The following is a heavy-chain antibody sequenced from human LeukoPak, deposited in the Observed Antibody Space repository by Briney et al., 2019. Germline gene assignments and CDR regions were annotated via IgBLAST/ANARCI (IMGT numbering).Heavy chain of an antibody. CDR1: GFTFDDYA. CDR3: AKPPYSYGNTHYFDY. D-gene: IGHD5-18*01. Sequence: PGRSLRLSCAASGFTFDDYAMHWVRQAPGKGLEWVSGISWNSGSIGYADSVKGRFTISRDNSKNTLYLQMNSLRAEDTAVYYCAKPPYSYGNTHYFDYWGQGTLVTVSS. J-gene: IGHJ4*02. CDR2: ISWNSGSI. V-gene: IGHV3-9*01.